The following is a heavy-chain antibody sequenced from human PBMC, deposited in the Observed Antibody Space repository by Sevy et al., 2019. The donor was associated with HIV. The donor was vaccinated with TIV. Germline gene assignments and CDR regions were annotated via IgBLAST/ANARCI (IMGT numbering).Heavy chain of an antibody. CDR3: AKDLAGPGRRYFDS. V-gene: IGHV3-30*02. CDR1: GFTFSNYG. D-gene: IGHD6-13*01. J-gene: IGHJ4*02. Sequence: GGSLRLSCAASGFTFSNYGMHWVRQVPGKGLEWVTFIRYDGSDKYYAASVKGRFTLSRVSSKNTLYLQMDSLRPEDTAIYYWAKDLAGPGRRYFDSWGQGTLVTVSS. CDR2: IRYDGSDK.